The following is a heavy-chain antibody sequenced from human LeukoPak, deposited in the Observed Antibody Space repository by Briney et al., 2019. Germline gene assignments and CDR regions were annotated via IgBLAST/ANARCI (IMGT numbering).Heavy chain of an antibody. CDR2: ISGSGGST. Sequence: PGGSLRLSCAASGFTFSSYAMSWVRQAPGKGLEWVSAISGSGGSTYYADSVKGRFTISRDNSKNTLYLQMNSLRAEDTAVYYCARDGGYGDEASPDYWGQGTLVTVSS. CDR1: GFTFSSYA. V-gene: IGHV3-23*01. D-gene: IGHD4-17*01. J-gene: IGHJ4*02. CDR3: ARDGGYGDEASPDY.